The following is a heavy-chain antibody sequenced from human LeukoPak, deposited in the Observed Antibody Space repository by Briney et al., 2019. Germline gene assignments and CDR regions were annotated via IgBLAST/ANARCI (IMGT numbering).Heavy chain of an antibody. CDR2: IYHSGST. J-gene: IGHJ4*02. V-gene: IGHV4-38-2*02. CDR3: ARGLDGSGSYYNY. CDR1: GYSISSGYY. Sequence: SETLSLTCTVSGYSISSGYYWGWIRQPPGKGLEWIGSIYHSGSTYYNPSLKSRVTISVDTSKNQFSLKLSSVTAADTAVYYCARGLDGSGSYYNYWGQGTLVTVSS. D-gene: IGHD3-10*01.